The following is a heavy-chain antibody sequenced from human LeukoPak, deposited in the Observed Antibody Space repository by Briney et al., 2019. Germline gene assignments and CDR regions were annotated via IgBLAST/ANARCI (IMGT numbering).Heavy chain of an antibody. D-gene: IGHD3-3*01. Sequence: PGRSLSLSCVASGFNFRSYVMHGVRQAPGKELEWVAVISFDGRDQYYAESVRGRFAMSRDNSKNTLYLQMHSLSAEDTAVYYCARVSSGYFNYWGQGTLVTVSS. J-gene: IGHJ4*02. V-gene: IGHV3-30*09. CDR3: ARVSSGYFNY. CDR1: GFNFRSYV. CDR2: ISFDGRDQ.